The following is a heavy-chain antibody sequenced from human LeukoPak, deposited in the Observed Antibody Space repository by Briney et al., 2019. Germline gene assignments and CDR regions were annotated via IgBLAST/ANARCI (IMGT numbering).Heavy chain of an antibody. J-gene: IGHJ4*02. D-gene: IGHD2-15*01. V-gene: IGHV3-21*01. Sequence: PGGSLRLSCAASGFTFSSYSMNWVRQAPGKGLEWVSSISSSSSYIYYADSVKGRFTISRDNAKNSLYLQMNSLRAEDTAVYYCARDEGYCSGGSCPPDYWGQGTLATVSS. CDR3: ARDEGYCSGGSCPPDY. CDR1: GFTFSSYS. CDR2: ISSSSSYI.